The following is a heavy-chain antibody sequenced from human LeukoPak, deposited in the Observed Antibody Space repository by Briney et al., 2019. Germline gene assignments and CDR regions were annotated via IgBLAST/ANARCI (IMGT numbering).Heavy chain of an antibody. CDR2: ISGSGGST. CDR3: AKATVVTPHFDY. D-gene: IGHD4-23*01. J-gene: IGHJ4*02. Sequence: LGGSLRLSCAASGFTFSSYAMSWVRQAPGKGLEWVSAISGSGGSTYYADSVKGRFTISRDNSKNTLYLQMNSLRAEDTAVYYCAKATVVTPHFDYWGQGTLVTVSS. V-gene: IGHV3-23*01. CDR1: GFTFSSYA.